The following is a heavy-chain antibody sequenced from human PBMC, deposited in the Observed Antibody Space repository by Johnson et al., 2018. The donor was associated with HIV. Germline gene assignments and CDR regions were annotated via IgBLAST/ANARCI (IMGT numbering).Heavy chain of an antibody. CDR2: ISYDGSDK. CDR3: AKGWGRGTFSTDDSFDI. CDR1: GFTFSSYA. V-gene: IGHV3-30*04. J-gene: IGHJ3*02. Sequence: QMQLVESGGGVVQPGGSLRLSCAASGFTFSSYAMHWVRQAPGKGLECVAVISYDGSDKYYADSVKGRFTISRDNSKNTLYLQMNSLRAEDTAVYYCAKGWGRGTFSTDDSFDIWGQGTMVTVSS. D-gene: IGHD1-26*01.